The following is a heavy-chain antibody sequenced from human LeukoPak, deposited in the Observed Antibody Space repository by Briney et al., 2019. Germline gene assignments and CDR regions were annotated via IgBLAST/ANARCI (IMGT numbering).Heavy chain of an antibody. CDR3: AREGPIVGATHLVDY. CDR1: GCTFTDYY. CDR2: INPNSGGT. Sequence: ASVKVSCKASGCTFTDYYMHWVRQAPGQGLEWMGWINPNSGGTNYAQKFQGRATMTRDTSISTAYMELSRLRSDDTAVSYCAREGPIVGATHLVDYWGQGTLVTVSS. D-gene: IGHD1-26*01. J-gene: IGHJ4*02. V-gene: IGHV1-2*02.